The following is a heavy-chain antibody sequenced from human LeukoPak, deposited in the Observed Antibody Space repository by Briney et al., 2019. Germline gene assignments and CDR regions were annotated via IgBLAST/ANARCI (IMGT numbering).Heavy chain of an antibody. Sequence: GGSLRLSCVASGFDFKNFGVAWVRQAPGKGLEWVSTISGTGTTTDYADSVEGRFTISRDNSRNTVDLQMFRLAAGDTAVYFCVRTMNVVRRITSRVTRTRTHNWFDPWGLGTKVTVSS. CDR1: GFDFKNFG. J-gene: IGHJ5*02. V-gene: IGHV3-23*01. CDR3: VRTMNVVRRITSRVTRTRTHNWFDP. CDR2: ISGTGTTT. D-gene: IGHD4-11*01.